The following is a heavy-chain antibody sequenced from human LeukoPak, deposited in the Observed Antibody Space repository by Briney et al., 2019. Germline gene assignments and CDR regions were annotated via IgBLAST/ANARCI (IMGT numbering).Heavy chain of an antibody. J-gene: IGHJ5*02. D-gene: IGHD3-9*01. CDR1: GGSISSGDYF. CDR3: AREADYDILTGHGVWFDP. V-gene: IGHV4-31*03. CDR2: IYYSGSP. Sequence: SETLSLTCTVSGGSISSGDYFWSWIRQHPGKGLEWIGYIYYSGSPYYNPSLKSRVTISVDTSKNQFSLKLSSVTAADTAVYYCAREADYDILTGHGVWFDPWGQGTLVTVSS.